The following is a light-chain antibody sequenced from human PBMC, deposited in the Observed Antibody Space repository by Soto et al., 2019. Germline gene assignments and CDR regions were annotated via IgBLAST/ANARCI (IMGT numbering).Light chain of an antibody. J-gene: IGKJ2*01. CDR2: DAS. V-gene: IGKV1-33*01. Sequence: DIQMTQSPSSLSASVGDRVTITCQASEDITNYLNWYQQKPGKVPKLLIYDASNLEVGVPSRFSGSGSGTDFTFTISSLQPEDIATYYCQQYDSLPYTFGQGIKLEIK. CDR3: QQYDSLPYT. CDR1: EDITNY.